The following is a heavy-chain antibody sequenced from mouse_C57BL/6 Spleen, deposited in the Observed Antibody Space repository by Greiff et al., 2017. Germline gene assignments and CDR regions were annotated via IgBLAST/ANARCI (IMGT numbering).Heavy chain of an antibody. CDR3: ARVSNWPYAMDY. D-gene: IGHD2-5*01. CDR2: IAPNSGGT. CDR1: GYTFTSYW. V-gene: IGHV1-72*01. Sequence: QVHVKQPGAELVKPGASVKLSCKASGYTFTSYWMHWVKQRPGRGLEWIGRIAPNSGGTKYNETFKSKATLTVDKPSSTAYMQLSSLTSEDSAVYYCARVSNWPYAMDYWGQGTSVTVSS. J-gene: IGHJ4*01.